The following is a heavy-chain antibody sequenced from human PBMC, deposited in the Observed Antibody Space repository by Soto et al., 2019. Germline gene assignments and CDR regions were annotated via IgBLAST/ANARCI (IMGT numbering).Heavy chain of an antibody. CDR2: IWYDGSNK. V-gene: IGHV3-33*01. J-gene: IGHJ6*02. Sequence: PGGSLRLSCAASGFTFSSYGMHWVRQAPGKGLEWVAVIWYDGSNKYYADSVKGRFTISRDNSKNTLYLQMNSLRAEDTAVYYCARLPGPLVAVLYIYPLDGREAMSDVDVWGQGTTVTVSS. D-gene: IGHD6-19*01. CDR3: ARLPGPLVAVLYIYPLDGREAMSDVDV. CDR1: GFTFSSYG.